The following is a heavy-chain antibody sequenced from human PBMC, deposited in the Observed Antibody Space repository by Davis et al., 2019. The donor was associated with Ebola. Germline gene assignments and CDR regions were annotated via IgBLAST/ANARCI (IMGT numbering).Heavy chain of an antibody. CDR2: INHSGST. CDR3: ARRGSGWYSYFDY. D-gene: IGHD6-19*01. J-gene: IGHJ4*02. V-gene: IGHV4-34*01. Sequence: SETLSLTCAVYGGSFSGYYWSWIRQPPGKGLERIGEINHSGSTNYNPSLKSRVTISVDTSKNQFSLKLSSVTAADTAVYYCARRGSGWYSYFDYWGQGTLVTVSS. CDR1: GGSFSGYY.